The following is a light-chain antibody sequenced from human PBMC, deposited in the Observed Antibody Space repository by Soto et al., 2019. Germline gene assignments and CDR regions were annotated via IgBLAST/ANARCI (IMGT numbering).Light chain of an antibody. CDR2: DVI. V-gene: IGLV2-11*01. J-gene: IGLJ1*01. CDR1: SSDVGTYTY. CDR3: CSYAGSYTPV. Sequence: QSVLTQPRSVSGSPGQSVTISCTGTSSDVGTYTYVSWYQQHPGKAPKLIIYDVIKRPSGVPDRFSGSKSGNTASLTISGLQADDEADYYCCSYAGSYTPVFGSGTKATV.